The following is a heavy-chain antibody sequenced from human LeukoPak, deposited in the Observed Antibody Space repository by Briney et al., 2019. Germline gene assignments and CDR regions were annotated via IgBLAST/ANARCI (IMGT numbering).Heavy chain of an antibody. CDR3: ARDYGYNWNVYMDV. CDR2: ISSSSSYI. V-gene: IGHV3-21*01. Sequence: PGGSLRLSCAASGFTFSSYSMNWVRQAPGKGLKWVSSISSSSSYIYYADSVKGRFTISRDNAKNSLYLQMNSLRAEDTAVYYCARDYGYNWNVYMDVWGKGTTVTVSS. D-gene: IGHD1-1*01. CDR1: GFTFSSYS. J-gene: IGHJ6*03.